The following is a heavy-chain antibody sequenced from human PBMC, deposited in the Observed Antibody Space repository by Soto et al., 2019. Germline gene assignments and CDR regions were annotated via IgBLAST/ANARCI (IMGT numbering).Heavy chain of an antibody. V-gene: IGHV1-45*02. Sequence: QLQLVQSGAEVKKTGSSVTVSCKALGNTFTYRYLHWVRQAPGQALEWMGWITPFNGDVHYAQKFQGTVTITRDRSINTAYMRMSSLRSEDIAMYYCASGGAGSGPFTWELPDHWGQGTLVTVSS. CDR1: GNTFTYRY. D-gene: IGHD1-26*01. CDR3: ASGGAGSGPFTWELPDH. CDR2: ITPFNGDV. J-gene: IGHJ4*02.